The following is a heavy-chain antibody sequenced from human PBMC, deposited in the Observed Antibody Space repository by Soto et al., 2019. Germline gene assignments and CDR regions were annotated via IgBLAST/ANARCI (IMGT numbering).Heavy chain of an antibody. D-gene: IGHD3-10*01. Sequence: GGSLRLSCAASGFTFDDYAMHCVRQAPGKGLEWVSGISWNSGSIGYADSVKGRFTISRDNAKNSLYLQLDSLRAEDTALYYCVRSGDYRSGSYWYFFDYWGQGTQVTVSS. CDR3: VRSGDYRSGSYWYFFDY. V-gene: IGHV3-9*01. CDR2: ISWNSGSI. CDR1: GFTFDDYA. J-gene: IGHJ4*02.